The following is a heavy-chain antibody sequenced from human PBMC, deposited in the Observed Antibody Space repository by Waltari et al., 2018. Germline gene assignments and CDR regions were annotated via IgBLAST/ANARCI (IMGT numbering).Heavy chain of an antibody. CDR1: GGSISSYY. J-gene: IGHJ2*01. Sequence: QVQLQESGPGLVKPSETLPLTCTVSGGSISSYYWSWIRQPPGKGLEWIGYIYYSGSTNYNPSLKSRVTISVDTSKNQFSLKLSSVTAADTAVYYCARLRIAVAGYFDLWGRGTLVTVSS. CDR2: IYYSGST. CDR3: ARLRIAVAGYFDL. V-gene: IGHV4-59*01. D-gene: IGHD6-19*01.